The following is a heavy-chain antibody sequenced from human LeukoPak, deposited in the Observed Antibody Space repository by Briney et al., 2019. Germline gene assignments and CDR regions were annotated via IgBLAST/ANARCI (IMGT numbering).Heavy chain of an antibody. CDR3: ARQDPYTTGWHFDY. D-gene: IGHD6-19*01. CDR2: IYSSAST. V-gene: IGHV4-39*01. CDR1: GGSISTSSYY. J-gene: IGHJ4*02. Sequence: PSETLSLTCTVSGGSISTSSYYWGWIRPPPGKGLEWIGSIYSSASTYYNPSLKSRVTLSVDTPKNQFSLKLSCVTAADTAVYYCARQDPYTTGWHFDYWGQGTLVTVSS.